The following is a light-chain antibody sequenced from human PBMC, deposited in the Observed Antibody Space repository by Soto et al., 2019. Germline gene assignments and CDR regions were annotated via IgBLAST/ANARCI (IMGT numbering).Light chain of an antibody. CDR3: KQYGSSPPLFT. CDR1: QSVSSSY. CDR2: GAS. J-gene: IGKJ3*01. V-gene: IGKV3-20*01. Sequence: EIVLTQSPGTLSLSPGERATLSCRASQSVSSSYLAWYQQKPGQAPRLPIYGASSRATGMPDRFSGSGSGTDFTLTTSRLEPEDFAVYYCKQYGSSPPLFTFGPGTKVDIK.